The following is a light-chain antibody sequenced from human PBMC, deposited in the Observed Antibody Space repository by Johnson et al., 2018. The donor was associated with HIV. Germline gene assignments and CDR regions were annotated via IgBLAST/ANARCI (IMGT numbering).Light chain of an antibody. CDR1: SSNIGNNY. CDR2: DNN. CDR3: GTWDSGLGAVYV. V-gene: IGLV1-51*01. J-gene: IGLJ1*01. Sequence: QSVLTQPPSVSAAPGQTVTISCSGSSSNIGNNYVSWYQQLPGTVPKLLIYDNNKRPSGIPDRFSGSKSGTSATLGITGLQTGDEADYYRGTWDSGLGAVYVFGPGPKVTVL.